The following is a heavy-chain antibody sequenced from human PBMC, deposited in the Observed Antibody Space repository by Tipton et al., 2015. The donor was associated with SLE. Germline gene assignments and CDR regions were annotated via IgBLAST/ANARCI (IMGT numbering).Heavy chain of an antibody. J-gene: IGHJ4*02. CDR2: IYYDGSNE. V-gene: IGHV3-30*18. D-gene: IGHD3-10*01. Sequence: SLRLSCAASGFRFSSYGMHWVRQAPGKGLEWVALIYYDGSNEYYADSVKGRFTISRDNSKNMLYAQMNSLRDEDTAMYYCAKDVYGSGSPIDYWGQGTLVIVSS. CDR3: AKDVYGSGSPIDY. CDR1: GFRFSSYG.